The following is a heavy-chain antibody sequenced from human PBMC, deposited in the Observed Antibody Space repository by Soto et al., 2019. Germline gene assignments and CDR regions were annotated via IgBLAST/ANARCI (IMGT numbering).Heavy chain of an antibody. CDR3: ARDFGSAPYGGMDV. CDR1: GGTFSSYT. CDR2: IIPILGIA. Sequence: QVQLVQSGAEVKKPGSSVKVSCKASGGTFSSYTISWVRQAPGQGLEWMGRIIPILGIANYAQKFQGRVTITADKSTSTAYMELSSLRSEDTAVYYCARDFGSAPYGGMDVWGQGTTVTVSS. V-gene: IGHV1-69*08. D-gene: IGHD3-10*01. J-gene: IGHJ6*02.